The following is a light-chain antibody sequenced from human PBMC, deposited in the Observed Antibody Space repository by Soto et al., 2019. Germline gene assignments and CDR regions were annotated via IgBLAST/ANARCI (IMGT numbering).Light chain of an antibody. CDR3: QQYGALPPA. CDR2: GAS. CDR1: QTVSNTY. V-gene: IGKV3-20*01. J-gene: IGKJ4*01. Sequence: EIVLTQFPGALSLSPGERVTLSCRASQTVSNTYLAWYPQKSGQAPKFLIYGASNRATGIPDRFSGSGFGTDFALTISRLEPEDFAVYYCQQYGALPPAFGGGTKVELK.